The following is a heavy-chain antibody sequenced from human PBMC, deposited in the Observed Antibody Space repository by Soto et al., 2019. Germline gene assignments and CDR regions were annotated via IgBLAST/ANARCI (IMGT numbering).Heavy chain of an antibody. CDR1: GLPHSNFA. CDR3: AKDAVYDDGLWLMDH. Sequence: LRLSCTASGLPHSNFAMMRVRQAPGTGLECVSGIYGSGAGIQYADSVRGRFTISRDNSKNTVYLQMTDLRADDTAVYYCAKDAVYDDGLWLMDHWGQGTLVTVSS. J-gene: IGHJ4*02. D-gene: IGHD2-21*01. CDR2: IYGSGAGI. V-gene: IGHV3-23*01.